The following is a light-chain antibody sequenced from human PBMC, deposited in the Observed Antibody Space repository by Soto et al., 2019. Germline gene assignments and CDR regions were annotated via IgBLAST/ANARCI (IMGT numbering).Light chain of an antibody. CDR3: QQYNNWPPIT. V-gene: IGKV3-15*01. Sequence: EIVMTQSPATLSVSPGEKATPPCRPSQSVTSNLAWYQQKPGQAPRLLIYGASTRATGIPARFSGSGSGTEFTLTISSLQSEDFAVYYCQQYNNWPPITFGQGTRLEIK. J-gene: IGKJ5*01. CDR1: QSVTSN. CDR2: GAS.